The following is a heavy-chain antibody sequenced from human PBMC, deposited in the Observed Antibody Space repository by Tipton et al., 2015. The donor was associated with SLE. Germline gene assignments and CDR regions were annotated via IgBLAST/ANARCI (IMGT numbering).Heavy chain of an antibody. CDR3: ARQHDSSGYYYV. D-gene: IGHD3-22*01. CDR2: ISYSGTT. Sequence: LRLSCAASGFTFSRYSMNWVRQAPGKGLEWIGTISYSGTTYYNPSLNSRVTISVDTSKNQFSLKLSSVTAADTAMYYCARQHDSSGYYYVWGQGTLVTVSS. CDR1: GFTFSRYS. V-gene: IGHV4-59*08. J-gene: IGHJ4*02.